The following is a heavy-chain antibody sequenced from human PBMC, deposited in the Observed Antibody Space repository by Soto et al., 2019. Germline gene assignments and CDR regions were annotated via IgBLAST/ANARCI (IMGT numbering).Heavy chain of an antibody. J-gene: IGHJ6*02. CDR3: ARRLYYDSSGFEGGGMDV. CDR2: TYYSGST. Sequence: QLQLQESGPGLVKPSETLSLTCTVSGGSIISSSYYWGWIRQPPGKGLEWIGMTYYSGSTYYNPSLKSRVNMSVDTSKNQFSLRLSYVAAADTAGYYCARRLYYDSSGFEGGGMDVWGQGTTVTVSS. V-gene: IGHV4-39*01. CDR1: GGSIISSSYY. D-gene: IGHD3-22*01.